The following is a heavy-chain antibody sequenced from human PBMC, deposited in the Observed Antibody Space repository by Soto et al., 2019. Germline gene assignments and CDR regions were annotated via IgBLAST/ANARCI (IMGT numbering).Heavy chain of an antibody. V-gene: IGHV3-74*01. D-gene: IGHD6-25*01. CDR3: ARDSALPFDY. Sequence: EVQLVESGGGLVQPGGSLRLSCAASGFTLSNYWMHWGRQAPGKGLVWVSRINSDESSRTYADSVKGRFTISRDNAKNTLYLQMNTLRAEATAVYYCARDSALPFDYWGQGTLVTVSS. CDR2: INSDESSR. CDR1: GFTLSNYW. J-gene: IGHJ4*02.